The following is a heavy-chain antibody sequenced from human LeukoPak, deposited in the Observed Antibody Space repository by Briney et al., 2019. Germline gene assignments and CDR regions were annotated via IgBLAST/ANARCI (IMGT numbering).Heavy chain of an antibody. CDR1: GYSFTRFW. CDR3: VRHAYDSSGYYYPIIGY. Sequence: GESLKISSQGSGYSFTRFWIGWVRQMPGKGLEWMGIMYPGDSEIRYSPSFQGQVTISVDKSTSTAYLQWSSLQASDTAIYYCVRHAYDSSGYYYPIIGYWGQGTLVTVSS. J-gene: IGHJ4*02. D-gene: IGHD3-22*01. CDR2: MYPGDSEI. V-gene: IGHV5-51*01.